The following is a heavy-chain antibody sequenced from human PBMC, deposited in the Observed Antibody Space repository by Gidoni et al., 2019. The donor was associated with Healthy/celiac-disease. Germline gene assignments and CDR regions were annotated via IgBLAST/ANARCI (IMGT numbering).Heavy chain of an antibody. V-gene: IGHV3-53*01. D-gene: IGHD6-6*01. CDR2: IYSGGST. CDR1: GFTVSSNY. Sequence: EVQLVESGGGLIQPGGSLRLSCAASGFTVSSNYMSWVRQAPGKGLEWVSVIYSGGSTYYADSVKGRFTISRDNSKNTLYLQMNSLRAEDTAVYYCVTIAARPVGYYYGMDVWGQGTTVTVSS. J-gene: IGHJ6*02. CDR3: VTIAARPVGYYYGMDV.